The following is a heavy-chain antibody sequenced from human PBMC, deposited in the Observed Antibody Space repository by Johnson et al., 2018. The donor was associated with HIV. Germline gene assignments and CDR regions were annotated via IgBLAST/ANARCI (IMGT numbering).Heavy chain of an antibody. V-gene: IGHV3-23*04. D-gene: IGHD6-6*01. J-gene: IGHJ3*02. CDR3: AKDRGAARAFDAFDI. CDR1: GFTFDDYG. Sequence: MLLVESGGGVVRPGGSLRLSCAASGFTFDDYGMSWVRHAPGKGLEWVSTITGSGDKTWYADSVKGRFTISRDTSNNTGFLQMNSLRAEDTAVYYCAKDRGAARAFDAFDIWGQGTMVTVSS. CDR2: ITGSGDKT.